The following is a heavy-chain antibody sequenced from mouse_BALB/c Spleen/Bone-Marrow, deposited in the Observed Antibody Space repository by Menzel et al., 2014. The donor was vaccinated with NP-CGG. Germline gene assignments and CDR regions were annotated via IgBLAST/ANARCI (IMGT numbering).Heavy chain of an antibody. CDR1: GYTFTSYD. CDR2: IFPGDGGT. V-gene: IGHV1-85*01. D-gene: IGHD2-14*01. J-gene: IGHJ3*01. CDR3: ARNYRYAWFAY. Sequence: QVQLKESGAELVKPGASVKLSCKASGYTFTSYDINWVRQRPEQGLEWIGWIFPGDGGTKCNEKFRGKATLTTDKSSSTAHMQLNRLTFEDSAVYFCARNYRYAWFAYWGQGTLVTVSA.